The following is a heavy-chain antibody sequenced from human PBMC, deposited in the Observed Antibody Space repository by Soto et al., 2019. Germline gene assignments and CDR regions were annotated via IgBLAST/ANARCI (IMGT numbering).Heavy chain of an antibody. D-gene: IGHD4-17*01. J-gene: IGHJ4*02. CDR2: IKSKTDGGTT. CDR3: TTGIPGYGDAKVYFDY. Sequence: PGGSLRLSCAASGFTFSRDSMNWVRQAPGKGLEWVGRIKSKTDGGTTDYAAPVKGRFTISRDDSKNTLYLQMNSLKTEDTAVYYCTTGIPGYGDAKVYFDYWGQGTLVTVSS. CDR1: GFTFSRDS. V-gene: IGHV3-15*01.